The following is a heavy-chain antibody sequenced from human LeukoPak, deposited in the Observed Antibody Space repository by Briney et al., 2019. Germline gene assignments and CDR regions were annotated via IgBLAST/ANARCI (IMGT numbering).Heavy chain of an antibody. V-gene: IGHV3-30*18. CDR2: ISYDGSNK. D-gene: IGHD6-19*01. Sequence: PGGSLRLSCAASGFTFSSYAMSWVRQAPGKGLEWVAVISYDGSNKYYADSVKGRFTISRDNSKNTLYLQMNSLRAEDTAVYYCTKGPLYSSGWSVPYYFDYWGQGTLVTVSS. CDR1: GFTFSSYA. J-gene: IGHJ4*02. CDR3: TKGPLYSSGWSVPYYFDY.